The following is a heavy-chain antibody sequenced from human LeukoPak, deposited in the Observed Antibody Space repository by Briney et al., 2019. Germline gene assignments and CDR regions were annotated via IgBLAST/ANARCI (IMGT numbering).Heavy chain of an antibody. V-gene: IGHV1-18*01. Sequence: ASVKVSCKASGYTFTSYGISWVRQAPGQGLEWMGWISAYNGNTNYAQKLQGRVTMTTDTSTSTAYMELRSLRSDDTAVYYCARTDRITIFGVVTHFDYWGQGTLVTVSS. J-gene: IGHJ4*02. CDR3: ARTDRITIFGVVTHFDY. CDR1: GYTFTSYG. D-gene: IGHD3-3*01. CDR2: ISAYNGNT.